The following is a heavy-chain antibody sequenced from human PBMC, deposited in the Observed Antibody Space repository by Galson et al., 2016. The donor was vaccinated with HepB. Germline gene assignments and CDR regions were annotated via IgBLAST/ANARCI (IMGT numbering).Heavy chain of an antibody. J-gene: IGHJ4*02. V-gene: IGHV4-59*01. CDR2: INHSGST. Sequence: SETLSLTCSVSAGSISRYYWSWIRQPPGKGLEWIGYINHSGSTSYNPSLKSRVTISVDTSTDQISLRLRSVTSADTAVYYCARSNSWSHYFDYWGQGSLVTVSS. CDR3: ARSNSWSHYFDY. CDR1: AGSISRYY. D-gene: IGHD2/OR15-2a*01.